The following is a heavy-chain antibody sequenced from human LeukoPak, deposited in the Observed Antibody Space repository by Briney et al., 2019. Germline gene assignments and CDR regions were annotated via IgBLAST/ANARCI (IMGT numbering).Heavy chain of an antibody. CDR2: IYYSGTT. CDR3: ARRSSSWKNWFDP. V-gene: IGHV4-59*01. J-gene: IGHJ5*02. CDR1: GGSIDSNP. Sequence: SETLSLTCTVSGGSIDSNPWTWIRQPPGKGLEWIGYIYYSGTTNYNPSLKSRVTMSVDMSKNQFSLKLSSVTAADTAVYYCARRSSSWKNWFDPWGQGTLVTVSS. D-gene: IGHD6-13*01.